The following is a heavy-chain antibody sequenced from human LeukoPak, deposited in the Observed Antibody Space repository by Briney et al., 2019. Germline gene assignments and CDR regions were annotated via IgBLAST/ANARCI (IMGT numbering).Heavy chain of an antibody. V-gene: IGHV3-21*01. CDR3: ARAKEYSSSLYYFDY. Sequence: PGGSLRLSRAASGFTFSSYSMNWVRQAPGKGLEWVSSISSSSSYIYYADSVKGRFTISRDNAKNSLYLQMNSLRAEDTAVYYCARAKEYSSSLYYFDYWGQGTLVTVSS. CDR2: ISSSSSYI. D-gene: IGHD6-6*01. CDR1: GFTFSSYS. J-gene: IGHJ4*02.